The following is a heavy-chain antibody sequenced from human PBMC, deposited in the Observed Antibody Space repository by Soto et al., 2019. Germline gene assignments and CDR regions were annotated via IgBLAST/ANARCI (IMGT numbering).Heavy chain of an antibody. D-gene: IGHD3-22*01. Sequence: SETLSLTCTVSGGSISSGGYYWSWIRQHPGKGLEWIGYIYYSGSTYYNPSLKSRVTISVDTSKNQFSLKLSSVTAADTAVYYCARVSPSYYYDSSGHGDDWGQGSLVTVSS. V-gene: IGHV4-31*03. CDR1: GGSISSGGYY. CDR3: ARVSPSYYYDSSGHGDD. CDR2: IYYSGST. J-gene: IGHJ4*02.